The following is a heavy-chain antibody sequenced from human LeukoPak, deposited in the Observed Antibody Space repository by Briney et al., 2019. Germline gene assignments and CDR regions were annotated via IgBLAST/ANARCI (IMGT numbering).Heavy chain of an antibody. D-gene: IGHD6-13*01. J-gene: IGHJ4*02. Sequence: ASVKVSCKASGYTFTSYYIHWVRQAPGQGLEKMGIINPSGGITTYAQKFQRRVTMTRDKSTSTVYMELRRLTSEDTAVYYCARDGKTAAGNNFDYLGQGTLVTVSS. V-gene: IGHV1-46*01. CDR1: GYTFTSYY. CDR3: ARDGKTAAGNNFDY. CDR2: INPSGGIT.